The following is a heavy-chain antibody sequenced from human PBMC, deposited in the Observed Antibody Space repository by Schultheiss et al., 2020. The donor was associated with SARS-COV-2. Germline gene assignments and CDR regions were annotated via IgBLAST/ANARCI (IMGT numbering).Heavy chain of an antibody. D-gene: IGHD3-9*01. CDR2: IWYDGSNK. J-gene: IGHJ2*01. CDR1: GFTFSSYG. CDR3: ARATYYDVLTGRSLADGWYLDL. Sequence: GGSLRLSCAASGFTFSSYGMHWVRQAPGKGLEWVAVIWYDGSNKYYADSVKGRFTISRDNSKNTLYLQMNSLRVEDTALYYCARATYYDVLTGRSLADGWYLDLWGRGTRVTVSS. V-gene: IGHV3-33*08.